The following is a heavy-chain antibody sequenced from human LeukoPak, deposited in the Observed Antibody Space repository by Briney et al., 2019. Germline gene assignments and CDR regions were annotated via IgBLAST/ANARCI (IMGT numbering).Heavy chain of an antibody. CDR2: ISGSGGNT. V-gene: IGHV3-23*01. CDR1: GFTFSSYA. Sequence: GGSLRLFCAASGFTFSSYAMSWARQAPGKGLEWVSGISGSGGNTYYADSVKGRFTISRDNSNNTLYLQMNSLRAEDTAVYYCARHSRGRWYVFDYWGQGTLVTVSS. D-gene: IGHD6-13*01. CDR3: ARHSRGRWYVFDY. J-gene: IGHJ4*02.